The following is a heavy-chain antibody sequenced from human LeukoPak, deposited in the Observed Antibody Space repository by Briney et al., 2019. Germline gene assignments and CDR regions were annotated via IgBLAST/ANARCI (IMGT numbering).Heavy chain of an antibody. CDR1: GFTVSSNY. D-gene: IGHD6-13*01. CDR3: ATAPHYSSRGWVFDT. J-gene: IGHJ5*02. CDR2: IYSGGST. Sequence: PGGSLRLSCAASGFTVSSNYMSWVRQAPGKGLEWVSVIYSGGSTYYADSVKGRFTISRDNSKNTLYLQMNSLRAEDTAVYYCATAPHYSSRGWVFDTWGQGTLVTVSS. V-gene: IGHV3-66*02.